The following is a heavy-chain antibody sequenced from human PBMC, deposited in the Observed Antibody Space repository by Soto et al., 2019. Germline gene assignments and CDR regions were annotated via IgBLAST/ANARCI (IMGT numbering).Heavy chain of an antibody. Sequence: CLARSWRPDGFTLSSHGMEWVRQAPGKGLEWVAAMSCDGGSKYYADSVKGRFTISRDNSKNTLYLQMNSLRAEDTAVYYCVREFGFGGCCFFTYFDYWGQVTLVTVPS. D-gene: IGHD2-15*01. CDR1: GFTLSSHG. CDR3: VREFGFGGCCFFTYFDY. V-gene: IGHV3-33*01. CDR2: MSCDGGSK. J-gene: IGHJ4*02.